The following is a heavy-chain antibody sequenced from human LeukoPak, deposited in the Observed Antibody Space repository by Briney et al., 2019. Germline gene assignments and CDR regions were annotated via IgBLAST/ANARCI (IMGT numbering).Heavy chain of an antibody. V-gene: IGHV1-8*02. D-gene: IGHD3-10*01. CDR3: ARKFLGSRGYYFDY. J-gene: IGHJ4*02. CDR2: MNPNSGNT. CDR1: GYTFTSYD. Sequence: ASVKVSCKASGYTFTSYDINWVRQATGQGLEWMGWMNPNSGNTADAQKFQGRVTMTRDTSISTAYMELSSLRSDDTAVYYCARKFLGSRGYYFDYWGQGTLVTVSS.